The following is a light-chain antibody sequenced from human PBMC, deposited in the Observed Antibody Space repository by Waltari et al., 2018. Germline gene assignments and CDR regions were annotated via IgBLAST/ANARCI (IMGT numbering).Light chain of an antibody. V-gene: IGKV3-15*01. CDR3: QQYNNWPRT. CDR1: PSVSST. J-gene: IGKJ1*01. CDR2: GAS. Sequence: EIVMTQSPATLSVSPGERATLSCRASPSVSSTLAWYQQKPGQAPRLLIYGASARATSIPARFSGSGSGTEFTLTISGLQSEDFAVYYCQQYNNWPRTFGQGTRVEVK.